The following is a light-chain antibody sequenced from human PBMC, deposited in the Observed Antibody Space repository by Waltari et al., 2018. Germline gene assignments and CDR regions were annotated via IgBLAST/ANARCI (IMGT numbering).Light chain of an antibody. CDR1: GSNIGAGYD. J-gene: IGLJ2*01. Sequence: QSALTQPPSVSGAPGQRVTLSCTGSGSNIGAGYDVHWYQQFPGTAPKLLLYGNNNRPSGVPDRFSASKTGTSASLAITGLQAEDEADYYCQSYDRSLSVVFGGGTKLTVL. CDR3: QSYDRSLSVV. CDR2: GNN. V-gene: IGLV1-40*01.